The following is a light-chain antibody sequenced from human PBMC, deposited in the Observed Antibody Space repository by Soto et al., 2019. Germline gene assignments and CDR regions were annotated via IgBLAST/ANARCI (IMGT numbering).Light chain of an antibody. V-gene: IGKV1-5*03. Sequence: DIQMTQSPSTLSASVGDRVTITCRASQTIDSWLAWYQQRPGKPPNLLIYKASTLASGVPSRFSGSGSGTDFTLTISSLQPEDFATYYCLQHNTYPRTFGQGTKVDI. CDR3: LQHNTYPRT. J-gene: IGKJ1*01. CDR1: QTIDSW. CDR2: KAS.